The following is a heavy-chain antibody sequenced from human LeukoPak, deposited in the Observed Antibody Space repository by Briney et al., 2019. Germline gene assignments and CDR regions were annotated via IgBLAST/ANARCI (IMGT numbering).Heavy chain of an antibody. D-gene: IGHD2-2*01. Sequence: SETLSLTCTVSGGFVTGYYWSWTRQPPGRGLEWLGYIYYSGNTNYNPSLKSRVTISVDTSNNQFSLRLYSVTAADTAVYYCARDRGCSSTNCYPDAFDIWGRGTMVTVSS. CDR3: ARDRGCSSTNCYPDAFDI. CDR1: GGFVTGYY. V-gene: IGHV4-59*02. J-gene: IGHJ3*02. CDR2: IYYSGNT.